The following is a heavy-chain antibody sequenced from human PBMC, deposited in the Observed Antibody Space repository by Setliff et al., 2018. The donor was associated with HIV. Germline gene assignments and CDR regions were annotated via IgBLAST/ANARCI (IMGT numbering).Heavy chain of an antibody. Sequence: GGSLRLSCAASGFTFSSYAMSWVRQAPGKGMEWVSAISGSGGSTYNADSVKGWFTISRDNSKNTLYLQMNSLRAEDTAVYYCAKDFPDYYDSSGCAFDSKGRGTMFTVSS. CDR3: AKDFPDYYDSSGCAFDS. CDR2: ISGSGGST. CDR1: GFTFSSYA. J-gene: IGHJ3*02. V-gene: IGHV3-23*01. D-gene: IGHD3-22*01.